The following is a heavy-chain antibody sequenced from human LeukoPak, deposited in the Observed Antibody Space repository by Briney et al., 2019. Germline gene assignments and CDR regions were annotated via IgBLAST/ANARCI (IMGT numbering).Heavy chain of an antibody. D-gene: IGHD1-26*01. V-gene: IGHV4-34*01. CDR1: GGSFSDYY. Sequence: SETLSLTCAVSGGSFSDYYWSWIRQPPGKGLEWIGEINHSGSTNYNSSLKSRVIISVDTSKNQFSLRLSSVTAADTAAYYCARRRRSGSQVLDFWGQGTLVTVSS. CDR2: INHSGST. J-gene: IGHJ4*02. CDR3: ARRRRSGSQVLDF.